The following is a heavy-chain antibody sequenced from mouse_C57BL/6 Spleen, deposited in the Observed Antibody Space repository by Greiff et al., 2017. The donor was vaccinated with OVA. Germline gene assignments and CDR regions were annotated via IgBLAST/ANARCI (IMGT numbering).Heavy chain of an antibody. J-gene: IGHJ2*01. D-gene: IGHD2-3*01. V-gene: IGHV5-17*01. CDR1: GFTFSDYG. CDR2: ISRGGSTI. Sequence: DVQLVESGGGLVKPGGSLKLSCAASGFTFSDYGMHWVRQAPGKGLEWVAYISRGGSTIYYADTVKGRFTISEDNAKNTLFLRMTRLCSDAAALYCCARQWDGYSLDYWGQGTTLTVSS. CDR3: ARQWDGYSLDY.